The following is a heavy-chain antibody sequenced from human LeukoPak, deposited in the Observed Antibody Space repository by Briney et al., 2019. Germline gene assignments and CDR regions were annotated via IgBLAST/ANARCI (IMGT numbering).Heavy chain of an antibody. CDR3: ARGLAAAGLYFDY. CDR2: VYTGGST. V-gene: IGHV3-53*01. CDR1: GFTVSSNY. D-gene: IGHD6-13*01. Sequence: PGGSLRLSCAASGFTVSSNYMTWVRQAPGKRLEWVSVVYTGGSTYSADSVKGRFTISRDNSKNTLYLQMNSLRAEDTAVYYCARGLAAAGLYFDYWGQGTLVTVSS. J-gene: IGHJ4*02.